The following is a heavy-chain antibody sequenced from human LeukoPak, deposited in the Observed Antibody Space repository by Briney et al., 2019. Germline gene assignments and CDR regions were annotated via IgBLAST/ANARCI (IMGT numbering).Heavy chain of an antibody. D-gene: IGHD2-15*01. V-gene: IGHV3-23*01. Sequence: PGGSLRLSCAASGFTFSSYAMSWVRQAPGKGLEWVSAISGSGGSTYYADSVKGRFTISRDNSKNTLYLQMNSLRAEDTAVYYCAKDKRYCSGGSCYHSGYWFDPWGQGTLVTVSS. CDR3: AKDKRYCSGGSCYHSGYWFDP. J-gene: IGHJ5*02. CDR2: ISGSGGST. CDR1: GFTFSSYA.